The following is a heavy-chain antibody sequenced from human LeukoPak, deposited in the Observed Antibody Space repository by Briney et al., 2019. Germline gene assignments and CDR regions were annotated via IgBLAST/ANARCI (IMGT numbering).Heavy chain of an antibody. Sequence: PGGSLRLSCAVSGSSFRNYWMSWIRQVPGKGLEWLACIKRNGSERHYVYSARGRFTVSTDCAKKSLFLQINMLRGEDTPVYYFASLQTDPTIVNGFWGQGTLVTVSS. CDR3: ASLQTDPTIVNGF. J-gene: IGHJ4*02. CDR1: GSSFRNYW. V-gene: IGHV3-7*01. CDR2: IKRNGSER. D-gene: IGHD5-24*01.